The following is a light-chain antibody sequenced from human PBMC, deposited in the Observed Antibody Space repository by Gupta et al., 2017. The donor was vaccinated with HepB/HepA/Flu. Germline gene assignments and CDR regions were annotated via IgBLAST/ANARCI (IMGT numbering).Light chain of an antibody. Sequence: EIVFTQSPGTLSLSPGERATLSCRASQSVRSSYLAWYQQKPGQAPRLLIYGASSRSTGIPDRFSGSGSGTDFSLTISRLEPEDFAVYYCHQYGSSPGTFGPGTKVDIK. CDR1: QSVRSSY. V-gene: IGKV3-20*01. CDR2: GAS. CDR3: HQYGSSPGT. J-gene: IGKJ3*01.